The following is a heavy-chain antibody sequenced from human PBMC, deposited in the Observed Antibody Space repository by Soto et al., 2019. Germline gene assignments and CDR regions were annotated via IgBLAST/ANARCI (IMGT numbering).Heavy chain of an antibody. V-gene: IGHV4-31*03. D-gene: IGHD3-10*01. Sequence: QVQLQESGPGLVKPSQTLSLTCTVSGGSISSGGYYWSWIRQHPGKGLEWMGYIYYSGSTYYNPSPKCRVTMSVDTSKNRFSVKLSSVTAADTVVYYCAGGYGWGSDYRSAVAPVDYWGQGTLVTVSS. J-gene: IGHJ4*02. CDR3: AGGYGWGSDYRSAVAPVDY. CDR2: IYYSGST. CDR1: GGSISSGGYY.